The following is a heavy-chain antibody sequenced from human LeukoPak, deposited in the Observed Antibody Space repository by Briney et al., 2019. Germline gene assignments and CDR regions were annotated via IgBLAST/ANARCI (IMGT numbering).Heavy chain of an antibody. CDR2: ISSSGSGI. Sequence: GGSLRLSCAASGFTFSSYGMSWVRQAPGKGLEWVSYISSSGSGIFYADSVKDRFTISRDNAENSLYLHMHSLRAEDTAVYYCAREGRNSIFGVVNHNLNDYFDYWGQGTLVTASS. CDR1: GFTFSSYG. J-gene: IGHJ4*02. CDR3: AREGRNSIFGVVNHNLNDYFDY. D-gene: IGHD3-3*01. V-gene: IGHV3-48*04.